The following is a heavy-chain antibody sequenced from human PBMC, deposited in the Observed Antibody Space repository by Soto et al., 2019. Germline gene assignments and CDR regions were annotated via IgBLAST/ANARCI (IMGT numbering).Heavy chain of an antibody. D-gene: IGHD2-15*01. CDR2: IYYSGST. CDR3: ARQTEDGYFDY. CDR1: GGSISSSSDY. V-gene: IGHV4-39*01. J-gene: IGHJ4*02. Sequence: SETLSLTCTVSGGSISSSSDYWGWIRQPPGKGLEWIGSIYYSGSTYYNPSLKSRVTISVDTSKNQFSLKLSSVTAADTAVYYCARQTEDGYFDYWGQGTLGTVSS.